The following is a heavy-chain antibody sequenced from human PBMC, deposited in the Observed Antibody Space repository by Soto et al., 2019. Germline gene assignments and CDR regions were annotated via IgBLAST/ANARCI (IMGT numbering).Heavy chain of an antibody. CDR1: GGTFTSYT. Sequence: SVKVSCKASGGTFTSYTISWVRQAPGQGLEWMGRIIPILGIANYAQKFQGRVTITADKSTSTAYMELSSLRSEDTAVYYCARDLGIDYYDSSGYYDNWFDPWG. CDR2: IIPILGIA. CDR3: ARDLGIDYYDSSGYYDNWFDP. V-gene: IGHV1-69*04. D-gene: IGHD3-22*01. J-gene: IGHJ5*02.